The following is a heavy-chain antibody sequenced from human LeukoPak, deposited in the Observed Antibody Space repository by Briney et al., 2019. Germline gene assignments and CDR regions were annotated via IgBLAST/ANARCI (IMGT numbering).Heavy chain of an antibody. D-gene: IGHD5-24*01. V-gene: IGHV3-7*04. Sequence: LTGGSLRLSCAASGFPFSSYWMTWVRQAPGKGLEWVANIKQDGSKKSYVDSVKGRFTISRDNAKNSLYLQMNSLRAEDTAIYYCTRVGYIDEGIDYWGQGTLVTVSS. CDR2: IKQDGSKK. CDR1: GFPFSSYW. CDR3: TRVGYIDEGIDY. J-gene: IGHJ4*02.